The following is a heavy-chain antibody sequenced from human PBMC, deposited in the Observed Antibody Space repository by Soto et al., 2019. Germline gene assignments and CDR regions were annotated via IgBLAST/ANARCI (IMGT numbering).Heavy chain of an antibody. CDR2: IYYSGST. CDR1: GGSISSSSYY. D-gene: IGHD6-13*01. CDR3: ASLPSPYSSSWYYYYYGMDV. Sequence: SETLSLTCTVSGGSISSSSYYWGWIRQPPGKGLEWIGSIYYSGSTYYNPSLKSRVTISVDTSKNQFSLKLSSVTAADTAVYYCASLPSPYSSSWYYYYYGMDVWGQGTTVTVSS. J-gene: IGHJ6*02. V-gene: IGHV4-39*01.